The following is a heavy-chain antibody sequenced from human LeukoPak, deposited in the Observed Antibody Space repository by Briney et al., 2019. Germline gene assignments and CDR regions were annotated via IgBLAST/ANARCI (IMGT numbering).Heavy chain of an antibody. V-gene: IGHV4-38-2*02. J-gene: IGHJ4*02. CDR3: AIAAAGSGGFDY. CDR1: GYSISSGYY. Sequence: SETLSLTCTVSGYSISSGYYWDWIRQPPGKGLEWIGPLSHSGSSYYNPSLKSRVTISVDTSKNQFSLKLSSVTAADTAVYYCAIAAAGSGGFDYWGQGTLVTVSS. D-gene: IGHD6-13*01. CDR2: LSHSGSS.